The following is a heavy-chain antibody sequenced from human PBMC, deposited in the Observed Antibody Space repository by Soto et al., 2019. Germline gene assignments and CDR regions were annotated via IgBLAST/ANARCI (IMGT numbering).Heavy chain of an antibody. J-gene: IGHJ5*02. CDR3: ASITMVRGVIIENWFDP. V-gene: IGHV4-39*01. CDR2: IYYSGST. CDR1: GGSISSSSYY. Sequence: SEMLSLTCTVCGGSISSSSYYWGWIRQPPGKGLEWIGSIYYSGSTYYNPSLKSRVTISVDTSKNQFSLKLSSVTAADTAVYYCASITMVRGVIIENWFDPWGQGTLVTVSS. D-gene: IGHD3-10*01.